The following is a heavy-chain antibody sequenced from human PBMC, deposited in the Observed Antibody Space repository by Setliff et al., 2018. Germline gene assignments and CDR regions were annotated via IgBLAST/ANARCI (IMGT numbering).Heavy chain of an antibody. V-gene: IGHV4-34*01. CDR1: GGSFSGFY. J-gene: IGHJ5*02. CDR2: INHSGGI. D-gene: IGHD3-22*01. Sequence: SETLSLTCAVYGGSFSGFYWPWIRQSPGKGLEWIGEINHSGGIDYNPSLKSRVTISVDTSKNQYSLKLMSVTAADTAVYYCATMRNYYETGNYYSSRWFDPWGQGTLVTVSS. CDR3: ATMRNYYETGNYYSSRWFDP.